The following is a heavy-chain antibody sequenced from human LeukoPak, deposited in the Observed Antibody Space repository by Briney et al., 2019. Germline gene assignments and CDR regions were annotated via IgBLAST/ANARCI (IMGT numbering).Heavy chain of an antibody. J-gene: IGHJ4*02. CDR1: GFTFSSYS. CDR2: LSGSGGST. CDR3: AKDPHTGYSFAY. D-gene: IGHD5-18*01. Sequence: GWSLRLSCVFSGFTFSSYSMSWVRQAPGKGLEWVSSLSGSGGSTYYADSVKGRFTISRDNSKNTLYLQINSLRVEDTAVYYCAKDPHTGYSFAYWGQGTLVTVSS. V-gene: IGHV3-23*01.